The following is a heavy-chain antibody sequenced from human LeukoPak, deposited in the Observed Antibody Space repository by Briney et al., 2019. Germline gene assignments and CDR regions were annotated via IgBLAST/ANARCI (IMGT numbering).Heavy chain of an antibody. J-gene: IGHJ4*02. CDR3: ASQSDSYGLPSDH. CDR2: IRYDGSNK. D-gene: IGHD5-18*01. Sequence: PGRSLRLSCAASGFTFSSYGMHWVRQAPGKGLQWVAFIRYDGSNKDYVDSVKGRFTISRDNSRNTVYLQIDSVRIEDTAIYYCASQSDSYGLPSDHWGQGTLVSVSS. V-gene: IGHV3-30*02. CDR1: GFTFSSYG.